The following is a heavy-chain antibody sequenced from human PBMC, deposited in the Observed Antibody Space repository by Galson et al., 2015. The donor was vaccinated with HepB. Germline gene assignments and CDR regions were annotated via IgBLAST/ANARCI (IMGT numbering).Heavy chain of an antibody. V-gene: IGHV1-46*01. CDR3: ALTGAYCGGDCYRNWYFDL. D-gene: IGHD2-21*02. CDR2: INPSGGST. J-gene: IGHJ2*01. Sequence: VSCKASGYTFTSYYMHWVRQAPGQGLEWMGIINPSGGSTSYAQKFQGRVTITADKSTSTAYMELSSLRSEDTAAYYCALTGAYCGGDCYRNWYFDLWGRGTLVTVSS. CDR1: GYTFTSYY.